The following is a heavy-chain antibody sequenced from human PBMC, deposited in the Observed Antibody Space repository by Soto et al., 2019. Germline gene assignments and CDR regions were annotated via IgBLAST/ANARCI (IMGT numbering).Heavy chain of an antibody. V-gene: IGHV5-51*01. CDR1: GYIFVSYW. J-gene: IGHJ4*02. D-gene: IGHD5-12*01. CDR2: IYPGDSDT. CDR3: ARTDGYEIEY. Sequence: GESLKISCNGPGYIFVSYWIGWGRQMPGKGLEWMGIIYPGDSDTRYSPSFQGQVTISADKSITTVYLQWSSLKASDTAMYYCARTDGYEIEYWGQGTLVTVSS.